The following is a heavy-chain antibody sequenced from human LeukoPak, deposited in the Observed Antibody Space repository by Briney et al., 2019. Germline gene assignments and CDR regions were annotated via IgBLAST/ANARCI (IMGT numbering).Heavy chain of an antibody. CDR2: IDPGDSDT. V-gene: IGHV5-51*01. J-gene: IGHJ4*02. D-gene: IGHD7-27*01. Sequence: GESLKISCKASGYSFTNFWIGWVPQTPGKGLEWMGIIDPGDSDTRYTPSFQGQVTISADKSLSTAYLQWNSLRASDTAMYYCARQTAMGRSGDYWGQGTLVTVSS. CDR3: ARQTAMGRSGDY. CDR1: GYSFTNFW.